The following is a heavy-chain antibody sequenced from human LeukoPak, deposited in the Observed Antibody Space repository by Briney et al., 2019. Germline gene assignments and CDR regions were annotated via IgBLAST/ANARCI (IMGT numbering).Heavy chain of an antibody. CDR2: ISAYNGNT. D-gene: IGHD3-22*01. V-gene: IGHV1-18*01. CDR3: ARDRFPRYYYDSSGYGKFDY. CDR1: GYTFSSYG. Sequence: ASVKVSCKASGYTFSSYGISWVRQAPGQGLEWMGWISAYNGNTNYAQKLQGRVTMTTDTSTSTAYMELRSLRSDDTAVYYCARDRFPRYYYDSSGYGKFDYWAREPWSPSPQ. J-gene: IGHJ4*02.